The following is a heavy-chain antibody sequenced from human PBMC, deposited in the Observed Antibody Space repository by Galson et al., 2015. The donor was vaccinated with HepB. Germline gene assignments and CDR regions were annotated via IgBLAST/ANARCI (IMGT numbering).Heavy chain of an antibody. CDR3: ARDRRTGDVDY. CDR1: GDSISNYY. D-gene: IGHD7-27*01. V-gene: IGHV4-59*01. CDR2: VYYPGST. J-gene: IGHJ4*02. Sequence: ETLSLTCTVSGDSISNYYWTWIRQPPGKGLEWIGYVYYPGSTNYNPSLKSRVTISVDTSKNQISLRLSAVTAADTAVYYCARDRRTGDVDYWGQGTLVTFSS.